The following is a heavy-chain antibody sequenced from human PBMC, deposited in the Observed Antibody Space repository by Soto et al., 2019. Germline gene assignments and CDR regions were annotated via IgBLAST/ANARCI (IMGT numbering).Heavy chain of an antibody. Sequence: SETLSLTCTVSGGSISSYYWSWIRQPPGKGLEWIGYIYYSGSTNYNPSLKSRVTISVDTSKNQFSLKLSSVTAADTAVYYCAKAYYDFHNWYDPWSQGTLVTVSS. V-gene: IGHV4-59*01. D-gene: IGHD3-3*01. J-gene: IGHJ5*02. CDR3: AKAYYDFHNWYDP. CDR1: GGSISSYY. CDR2: IYYSGST.